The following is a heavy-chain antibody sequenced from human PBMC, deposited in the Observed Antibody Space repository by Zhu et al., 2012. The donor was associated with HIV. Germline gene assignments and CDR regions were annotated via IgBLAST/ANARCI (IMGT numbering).Heavy chain of an antibody. J-gene: IGHJ3*02. D-gene: IGHD3-22*01. V-gene: IGHV4-34*01. CDR1: GGSFSGYY. CDR3: ASLDYYDSGGYYYAAFDI. Sequence: QVHLQQWGAGLLKPSETLSLTCAVYGGSFSGYYWNWIRQPPGKGLEWIGEINHSGSTNYNPSLKSRVTISVDTSKNQFSLKLSSVTAADTAAYYCASLDYYDSGGYYYAAFDIWGQGTMVTVSS. CDR2: INHSGST.